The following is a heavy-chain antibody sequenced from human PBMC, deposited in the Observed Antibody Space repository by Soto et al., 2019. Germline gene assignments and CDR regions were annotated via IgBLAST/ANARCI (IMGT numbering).Heavy chain of an antibody. Sequence: ASVKVSCKASGYTFTSYGISWVRQAPGQGLEWMGWISAYNGNTNYAQKLQGRVTMTTDTSTSTAYMELRSLRSDDTAVYYCARDPYDSSGYYYGHIWGQGTMVTVSS. CDR1: GYTFTSYG. CDR3: ARDPYDSSGYYYGHI. V-gene: IGHV1-18*01. CDR2: ISAYNGNT. D-gene: IGHD3-22*01. J-gene: IGHJ3*02.